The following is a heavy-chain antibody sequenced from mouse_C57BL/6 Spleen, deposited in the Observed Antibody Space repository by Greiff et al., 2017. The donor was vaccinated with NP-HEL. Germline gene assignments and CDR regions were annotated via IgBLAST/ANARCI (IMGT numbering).Heavy chain of an antibody. CDR2: ISSGGDYI. CDR1: GFTFSSYA. J-gene: IGHJ4*01. Sequence: EVQVVESGEGLVKPGGSLKLSCAASGFTFSSYAMSWVRQTPEKRLEWVAYISSGGDYIYYADTVKGRFTISRDNARNTLYLQMSSLKSEDTAMYYCTRVPPEGAMDYWGQGTSVTVSS. V-gene: IGHV5-9-1*02. CDR3: TRVPPEGAMDY.